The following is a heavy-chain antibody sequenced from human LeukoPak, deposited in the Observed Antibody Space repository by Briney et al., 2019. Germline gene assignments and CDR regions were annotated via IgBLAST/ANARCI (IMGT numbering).Heavy chain of an antibody. D-gene: IGHD3-22*01. Sequence: GGSLRLSCAASGLTFSNHAMSWVRQAPGKGLEWVSSISGSGGSTYYADSVKGRFTISRDNSKNTLYLQMNSLRAEDTAVYYCAKDGYTSGYLYYIDYWGQGTLVTVSS. J-gene: IGHJ4*02. CDR3: AKDGYTSGYLYYIDY. CDR1: GLTFSNHA. CDR2: ISGSGGST. V-gene: IGHV3-23*01.